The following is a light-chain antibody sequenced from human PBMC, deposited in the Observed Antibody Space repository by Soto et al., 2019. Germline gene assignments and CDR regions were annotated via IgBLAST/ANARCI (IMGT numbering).Light chain of an antibody. CDR2: DVS. CDR3: SSYTSTSTPYV. V-gene: IGLV2-14*01. J-gene: IGLJ1*01. Sequence: QSALTQPASVSGSPGQSIIISCTGTSSDVGAYNYVSWYQQHPGKAPKLIIYDVSNRPSVVSNRFSGSKSGNTASLTISGLQAEDEGDYYCSSYTSTSTPYVFGTGTKLTVL. CDR1: SSDVGAYNY.